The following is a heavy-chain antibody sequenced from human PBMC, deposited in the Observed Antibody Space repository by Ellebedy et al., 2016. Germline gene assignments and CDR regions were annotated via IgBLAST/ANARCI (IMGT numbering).Heavy chain of an antibody. CDR2: INAGNGNT. CDR1: GYTFTSYA. J-gene: IGHJ4*02. CDR3: AAGSMVRGVAIFDY. V-gene: IGHV1-3*01. Sequence: ASVKVSCKASGYTFTSYAMHWVRQAPGQRLEWMGWINAGNGNTKYSQKFQGRVTITRDTSASTAYMELSSLRSEDTAVYYCAAGSMVRGVAIFDYWGQGTLVTVSS. D-gene: IGHD3-10*01.